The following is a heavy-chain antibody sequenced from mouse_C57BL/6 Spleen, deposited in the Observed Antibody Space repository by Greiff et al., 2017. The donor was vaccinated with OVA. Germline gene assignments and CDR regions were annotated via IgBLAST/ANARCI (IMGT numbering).Heavy chain of an antibody. V-gene: IGHV14-2*01. CDR3: ARYDGSSYGYFDV. J-gene: IGHJ1*03. CDR2: IDPEDGET. D-gene: IGHD1-1*01. Sequence: VQLKESGAELVKPGASVKLSCTASGFNIKDYYMHWVKQRTEQGLEWIGRIDPEDGETKYAPKFQGKATITADTSSNTAYLQLSSLTSEDTAVYYCARYDGSSYGYFDVWGTGTTVTVSS. CDR1: GFNIKDYY.